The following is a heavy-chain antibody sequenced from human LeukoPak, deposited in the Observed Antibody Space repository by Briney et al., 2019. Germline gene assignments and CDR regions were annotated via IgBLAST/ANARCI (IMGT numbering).Heavy chain of an antibody. Sequence: GGSLSLSCVGSGFTFTSYVFNWVRKAPGRGLGWLAVISSEGTFKYYADSVKGRFTISRDKSKKTLSLQMNSLKTEDTAVYYCARAVVAASTPSDYWGQGTLVTVSS. CDR1: GFTFTSYV. V-gene: IGHV3-30-3*01. D-gene: IGHD2-15*01. CDR3: ARAVVAASTPSDY. CDR2: ISSEGTFK. J-gene: IGHJ4*02.